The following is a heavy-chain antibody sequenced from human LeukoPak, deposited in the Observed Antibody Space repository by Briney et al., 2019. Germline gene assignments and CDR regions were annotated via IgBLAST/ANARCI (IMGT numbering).Heavy chain of an antibody. D-gene: IGHD3-16*01. CDR2: IIPIFGTA. CDR1: GGTFSSYA. Sequence: SVKVSCKASGGTFSSYAISWVRQAPGQGLEWMGRIIPIFGTANYAQKLQGRVTITTDESTSTAYMELSSLRSEDTAVYYCARVRGNYYYYYMDVWGKGTTVTVSS. J-gene: IGHJ6*03. CDR3: ARVRGNYYYYYMDV. V-gene: IGHV1-69*05.